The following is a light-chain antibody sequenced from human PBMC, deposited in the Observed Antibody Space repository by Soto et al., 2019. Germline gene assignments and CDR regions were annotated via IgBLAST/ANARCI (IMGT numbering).Light chain of an antibody. V-gene: IGKV1-39*01. Sequence: DIQMTQSPSSLSASVGDRVTITCRASQSISSYLNWYQQKPGKAPKLLIYAASSLQSGVPSRFSGSGSGTDFTLTISCLQPEDFATYYCQQSYSTPDTFGGGTKVEIK. CDR2: AAS. CDR1: QSISSY. CDR3: QQSYSTPDT. J-gene: IGKJ4*01.